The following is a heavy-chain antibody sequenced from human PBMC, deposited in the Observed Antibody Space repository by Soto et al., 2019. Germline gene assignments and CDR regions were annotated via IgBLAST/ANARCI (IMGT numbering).Heavy chain of an antibody. CDR1: GGSISSYY. CDR2: IYYSGST. V-gene: IGHV4-59*12. Sequence: SETLSLTCTVSGGSISSYYWSWIRQPPGKGLEWIGYIYYSGSTNYNPSLKSRVTISVDTSKNQFSLKLSSVTAADTAVYYCAAADMVRGTFDYWGQGTLVTVSS. D-gene: IGHD3-10*01. CDR3: AAADMVRGTFDY. J-gene: IGHJ4*02.